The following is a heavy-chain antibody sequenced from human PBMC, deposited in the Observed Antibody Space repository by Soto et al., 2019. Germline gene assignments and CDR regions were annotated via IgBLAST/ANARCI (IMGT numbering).Heavy chain of an antibody. Sequence: QVQLVQSGAEVKKPGSSVKVSCKASGGTFSSYAISWVRQAPGQGLEWMGGIIPIFGTANYAQKFQGRVTIAADESTGTAYVGLSSLRSEDTPVYYCARWDTAMVAAFDYWGQGTLVTVSS. CDR3: ARWDTAMVAAFDY. V-gene: IGHV1-69*12. J-gene: IGHJ4*02. CDR2: IIPIFGTA. D-gene: IGHD5-18*01. CDR1: GGTFSSYA.